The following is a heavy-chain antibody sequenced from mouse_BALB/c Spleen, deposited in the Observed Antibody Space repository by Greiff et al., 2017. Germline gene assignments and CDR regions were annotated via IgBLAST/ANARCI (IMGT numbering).Heavy chain of an antibody. CDR3: ARSDGSGAY. J-gene: IGHJ3*01. Sequence: EVHLVESGGGLVQPGGSRKLSCAASGFTFSSFGMHWVRQAPEKGLEWVAYISSGSSTIYYADTVKGRFTISRDNPKNTLFLQMTSLRSEDTAMYYWARSDGSGAYWGQGTLVTVSA. D-gene: IGHD3-2*01. CDR1: GFTFSSFG. V-gene: IGHV5-17*02. CDR2: ISSGSSTI.